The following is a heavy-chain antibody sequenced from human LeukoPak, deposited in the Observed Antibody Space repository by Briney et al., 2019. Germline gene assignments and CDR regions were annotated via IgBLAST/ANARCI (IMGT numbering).Heavy chain of an antibody. CDR3: ARVGDYDSSGYLNYGMDV. V-gene: IGHV3-7*01. Sequence: GGSLRLSCAASGFTFSSYWMSWVRQAPGKGPEWVANIKQDGSEKYYVDSVKGRFTISRDNAKNSLYLQMNSLRAEDTAVYYCARVGDYDSSGYLNYGMDVWGQGTTVTVSS. CDR2: IKQDGSEK. CDR1: GFTFSSYW. D-gene: IGHD3-22*01. J-gene: IGHJ6*02.